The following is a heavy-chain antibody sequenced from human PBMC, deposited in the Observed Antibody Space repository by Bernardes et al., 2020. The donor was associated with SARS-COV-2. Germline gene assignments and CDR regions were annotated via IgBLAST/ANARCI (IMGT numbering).Heavy chain of an antibody. V-gene: IGHV3-7*01. CDR1: GFTFSSYW. J-gene: IGHJ4*02. Sequence: GGSLRLSCAASGFTFSSYWMSWVRQAPGKGLEWVANIKQDGSEKYYVDSVKGRFTISRDNAKNSLYLQMNSLRAEDTAVYYCARVEGYSYGWVVGFDYWGQGTLVTVSS. CDR2: IKQDGSEK. D-gene: IGHD5-18*01. CDR3: ARVEGYSYGWVVGFDY.